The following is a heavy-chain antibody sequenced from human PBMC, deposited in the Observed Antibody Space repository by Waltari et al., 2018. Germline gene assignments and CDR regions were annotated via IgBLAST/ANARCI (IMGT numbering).Heavy chain of an antibody. D-gene: IGHD3-3*01. J-gene: IGHJ3*02. CDR1: GASIRGYH. V-gene: IGHV4-59*01. CDR2: ISYSGDT. Sequence: VQLQESGPGLVKPSETLSLTCAVSGASIRGYHWTWIRQPPGGGLEWIGHISYSGDTAYGPYLRSRVTISVDTSKNHFSLKLTSVTAADTAVYYCARATVFGVVTDTFDIWSQGTMVTVSS. CDR3: ARATVFGVVTDTFDI.